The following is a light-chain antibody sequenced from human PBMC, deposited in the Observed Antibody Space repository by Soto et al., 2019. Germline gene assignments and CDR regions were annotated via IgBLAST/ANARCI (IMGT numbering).Light chain of an antibody. CDR3: QQYNNWPLT. V-gene: IGKV3-15*01. J-gene: IGKJ4*01. Sequence: EIVMTQSPATLSVSPGERATLSCRASHRVSSYLAWYQQKPGQAPRLLIYATSTRATGIPARFSGSGSGTEFTLTISSLQSKDFAVYYCQQYNNWPLTFGGGTKVDIK. CDR2: ATS. CDR1: HRVSSY.